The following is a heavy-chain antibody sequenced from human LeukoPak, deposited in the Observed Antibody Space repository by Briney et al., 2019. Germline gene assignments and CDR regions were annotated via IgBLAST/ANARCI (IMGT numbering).Heavy chain of an antibody. CDR1: GFTFSDYY. CDR3: AAGVALGYYYDSSGLDAFDI. D-gene: IGHD3-22*01. V-gene: IGHV3-11*01. Sequence: PGGSLRLSCAASGFTFSDYYMSWIRQAPGKGLEWVSYISSSGSTIYYADSVKGRFTISRDNAKNSLYLQMNSLRAEDTAVYYCAAGVALGYYYDSSGLDAFDIWGQGTMVTVSS. J-gene: IGHJ3*02. CDR2: ISSSGSTI.